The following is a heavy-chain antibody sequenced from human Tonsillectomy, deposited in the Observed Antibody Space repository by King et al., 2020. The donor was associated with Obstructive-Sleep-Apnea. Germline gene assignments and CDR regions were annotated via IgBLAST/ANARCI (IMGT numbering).Heavy chain of an antibody. J-gene: IGHJ3*02. CDR2: IYPGDSDT. Sequence: QLVQSGAEVKKPGESLKISCKGSGYIFTSYWIGWVRQMPGKGLEWMGIIYPGDSDTRYSPSFQGQVTISADKSISTAYLQWSSLKASDTAMYYCARQMTTVVTLDAFDIWGQGTMVTVSS. CDR3: ARQMTTVVTLDAFDI. CDR1: GYIFTSYW. V-gene: IGHV5-51*01. D-gene: IGHD4-23*01.